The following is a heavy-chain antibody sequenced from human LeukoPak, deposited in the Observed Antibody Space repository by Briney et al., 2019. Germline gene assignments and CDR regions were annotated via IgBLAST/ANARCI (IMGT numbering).Heavy chain of an antibody. D-gene: IGHD4-17*01. CDR2: ISGGSSGST. V-gene: IGHV3-23*01. Sequence: GGSLRLSCAASGFTFSDYAMSWVRQAPGKGLEWLSVISGGSSGSTYYADSVTGRFTVSRDNSKNTVDLQMNNLRVDDTAIYYCAKGTTVTTLGYYFDYWGQGTLVTVSS. CDR1: GFTFSDYA. J-gene: IGHJ4*02. CDR3: AKGTTVTTLGYYFDY.